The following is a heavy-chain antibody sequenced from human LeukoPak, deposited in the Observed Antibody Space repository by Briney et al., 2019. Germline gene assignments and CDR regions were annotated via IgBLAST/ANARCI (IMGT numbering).Heavy chain of an antibody. CDR3: ARTLAYCGGDCYYDY. J-gene: IGHJ4*02. Sequence: GASVKVSCKASGYTFTGYYMHWVRQAPGQGLEWMGRINPNSGGANYAQKFQGRVTMTRDTSISTAYMELSRLRSDDTAVYYCARTLAYCGGDCYYDYWGQGTLVTVSS. V-gene: IGHV1-2*06. CDR2: INPNSGGA. D-gene: IGHD2-21*02. CDR1: GYTFTGYY.